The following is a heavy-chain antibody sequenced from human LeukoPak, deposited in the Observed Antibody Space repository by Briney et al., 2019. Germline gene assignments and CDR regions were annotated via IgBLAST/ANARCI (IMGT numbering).Heavy chain of an antibody. CDR1: GGTSSSYA. Sequence: PVKVSCKASGGTSSSYAISWVRQAPGQGLEWMGRIIPIFGTANYAQKFQGRVTITTDESTSTAYMELSSLRSEDTAVYYCARGNYDFWSGYYSYFDYWGQGTLVTVSS. J-gene: IGHJ4*02. V-gene: IGHV1-69*05. CDR2: IIPIFGTA. CDR3: ARGNYDFWSGYYSYFDY. D-gene: IGHD3-3*01.